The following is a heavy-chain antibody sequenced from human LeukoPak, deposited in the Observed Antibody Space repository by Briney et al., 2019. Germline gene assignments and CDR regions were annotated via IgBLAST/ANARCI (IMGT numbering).Heavy chain of an antibody. CDR1: GGSINIGLNY. CDR2: LHYTGGT. Sequence: SETLSLTCTVSGGSINIGLNYWGWIRQSPGKGLELIGSLHYTGGTYYNPSLTGRVTISADTSKNQFSLTLRFMSAADTAVYYCVRLGYCSSTSCYPDYWGQGALVTVAS. V-gene: IGHV4-39*01. CDR3: VRLGYCSSTSCYPDY. D-gene: IGHD2-2*03. J-gene: IGHJ4*02.